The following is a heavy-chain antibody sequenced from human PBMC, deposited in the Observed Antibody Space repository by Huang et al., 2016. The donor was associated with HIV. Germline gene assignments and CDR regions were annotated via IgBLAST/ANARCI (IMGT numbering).Heavy chain of an antibody. CDR1: GFSFSSCN. J-gene: IGHJ4*02. CDR3: ARGYSSSWLYN. Sequence: EEQLVESGGGLVQPGGSLRLFCAASGFSFSSCNMNWVRQAPVKGLDLLLYISEAGSVITYADSVKGRCTFARDNAKNVLYLQMDSLRAEDTAVYYCARGYSSSWLYNWGQGTLVTVSS. D-gene: IGHD6-13*01. CDR2: ISEAGSVI. V-gene: IGHV3-48*01.